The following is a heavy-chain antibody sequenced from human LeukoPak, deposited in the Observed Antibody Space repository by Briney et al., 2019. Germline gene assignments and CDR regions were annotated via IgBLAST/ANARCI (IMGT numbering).Heavy chain of an antibody. CDR2: IIPIFGTA. D-gene: IGHD3-3*01. J-gene: IGHJ4*02. Sequence: SVKVSCKASGGTFSSYAISWVRQAPGQGLEWMGGIIPIFGTANYAQKFQGRVTITADEPTSTAYMELSSLRSEDTAVYYCATDRGWRTSGYYLYYFEYWGQGTLVTYSS. CDR1: GGTFSSYA. CDR3: ATDRGWRTSGYYLYYFEY. V-gene: IGHV1-69*01.